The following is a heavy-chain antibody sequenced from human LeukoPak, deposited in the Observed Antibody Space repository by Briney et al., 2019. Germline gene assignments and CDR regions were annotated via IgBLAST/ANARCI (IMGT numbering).Heavy chain of an antibody. CDR3: ARHDYGDYVDYYYYGMDV. V-gene: IGHV4-59*08. CDR2: IYYSGST. Sequence: SETLSLTCTVSGGSISSYYWSWIRQPPGKGLEWIGYIYYSGSTNYNPSLKSRVTISVDTSKNQFSLKLSSVTAADTAVYYCARHDYGDYVDYYYYGMDVWGQGTTVTVSS. D-gene: IGHD4-17*01. CDR1: GGSISSYY. J-gene: IGHJ6*02.